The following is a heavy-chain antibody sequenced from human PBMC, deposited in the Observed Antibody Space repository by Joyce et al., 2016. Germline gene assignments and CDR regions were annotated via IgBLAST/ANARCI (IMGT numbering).Heavy chain of an antibody. CDR2: INSGSSSI. CDR1: GLTFSGYS. D-gene: IGHD1-1*01. V-gene: IGHV3-48*04. CDR3: AVRAGTYSFDC. J-gene: IGHJ4*02. Sequence: EVQLVESGGGLVQLGWSLRLSCVASGLTFSGYSMNWVRQAPGKGLEWVSYINSGSSSIYYSDSVKGRFTISRDNAKNSLYLQMNSLGAEDTAVYYCAVRAGTYSFDCWGQGTLVTVSS.